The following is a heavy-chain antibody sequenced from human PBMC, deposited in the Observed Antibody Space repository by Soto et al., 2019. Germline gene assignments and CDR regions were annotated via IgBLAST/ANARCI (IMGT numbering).Heavy chain of an antibody. V-gene: IGHV2-70*11. Sequence: ESGPTLVNPTQTLTLTCTFCGFSLSTSGMCVSWIRQPPGKALEWLARIDWDDDKYYSTSLKTRLTISKDTSKNQVVLTMTNMDPVDTATYYCARGERNYDYIWGSYSGLYAFDIWGQGTMVTVS. CDR1: GFSLSTSGMC. CDR2: IDWDDDK. CDR3: ARGERNYDYIWGSYSGLYAFDI. J-gene: IGHJ3*02. D-gene: IGHD3-16*01.